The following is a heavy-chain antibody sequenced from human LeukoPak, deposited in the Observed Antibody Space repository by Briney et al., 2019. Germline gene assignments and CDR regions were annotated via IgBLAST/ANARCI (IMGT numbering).Heavy chain of an antibody. CDR1: GGSISSSSYY. CDR2: IYYSGST. Sequence: SETLSLTCTVSGGSISSSSYYWGWIRQPPGKGLVWIGSIYYSGSTYYNPSLKSRVTISVDTSKNQLSLKLSSVTAADTAVYYCARVPTVTFFDYWGQGTLVTVSS. J-gene: IGHJ4*02. D-gene: IGHD4-17*01. V-gene: IGHV4-39*07. CDR3: ARVPTVTFFDY.